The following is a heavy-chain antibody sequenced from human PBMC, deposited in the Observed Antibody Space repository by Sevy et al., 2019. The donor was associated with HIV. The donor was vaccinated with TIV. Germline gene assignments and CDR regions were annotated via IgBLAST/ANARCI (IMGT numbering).Heavy chain of an antibody. V-gene: IGHV3-15*01. CDR2: IRSKAGGGTT. CDR1: GFTFSNAW. Sequence: GGSLRLSCAASGFTFSNAWMSWVRQSPGKGLEWVGRIRSKAGGGTTDYATIVKGKFTISRDDSRDILYLQLNSLESEDTAVYNCTTDHRRNGIVVVPFEYWGQGTLATVSS. J-gene: IGHJ4*02. CDR3: TTDHRRNGIVVVPFEY. D-gene: IGHD2-15*01.